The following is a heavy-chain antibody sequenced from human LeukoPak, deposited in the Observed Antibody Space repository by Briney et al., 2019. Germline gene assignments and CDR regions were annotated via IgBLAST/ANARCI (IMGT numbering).Heavy chain of an antibody. J-gene: IGHJ3*02. Sequence: SETLSPTCAVYGGSFSGYYWSWIRQPPGKGLEWIGEINHSGSTNYNPSLKSRVTISVDTSKNQFSLKLSSVTAADTAVYYCARELYSSGYHDAFDIWGQGTMVTVSS. V-gene: IGHV4-34*01. CDR2: INHSGST. CDR1: GGSFSGYY. D-gene: IGHD3-22*01. CDR3: ARELYSSGYHDAFDI.